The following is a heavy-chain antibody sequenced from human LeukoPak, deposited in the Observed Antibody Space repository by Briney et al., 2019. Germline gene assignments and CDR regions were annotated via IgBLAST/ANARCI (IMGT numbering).Heavy chain of an antibody. V-gene: IGHV3-33*01. D-gene: IGHD1-26*01. CDR3: ARDRPTGNYYSIDW. CDR2: IWYDGSNK. J-gene: IGHJ4*02. CDR1: GFTFNDYG. Sequence: PGGSLRLSCSASGFTFNDYGFHWVRQAPGKGLEWVAVIWYDGSNKYYADSVKGRFTISRDNSKNTVSLQMSSLRDEDTAVYYCARDRPTGNYYSIDWWGQGTLVTVSS.